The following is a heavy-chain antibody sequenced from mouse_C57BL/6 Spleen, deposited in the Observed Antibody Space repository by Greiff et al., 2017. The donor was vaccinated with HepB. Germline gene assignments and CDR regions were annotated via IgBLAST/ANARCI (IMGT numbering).Heavy chain of an antibody. CDR1: GFTFSSYT. J-gene: IGHJ2*01. Sequence: DVKLVESGGGLVKPGGCLKLSCAASGFTFSSYTMSWVRQTPEKRLEWVATISGGGGNTYYPDSVKGRFTISRDNAKNTLYLQMSSLRSEDTALYYCARDGYYPYYFDYWGQGTTLTVSS. D-gene: IGHD2-3*01. CDR2: ISGGGGNT. CDR3: ARDGYYPYYFDY. V-gene: IGHV5-9*01.